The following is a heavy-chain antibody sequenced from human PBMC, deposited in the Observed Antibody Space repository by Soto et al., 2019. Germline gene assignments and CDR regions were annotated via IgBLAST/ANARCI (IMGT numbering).Heavy chain of an antibody. CDR2: INNDGSST. Sequence: EVQLVESGGGLVQPGGSLRLSCAASGFTFSSYWMNWVRQAPGKGLVWVSRINNDGSSTNYADSVKGRFTISRDNAKNTLYLKMNSLRAEDTAVYYCARQWGGMDVWGQGTTVTVSS. D-gene: IGHD3-16*01. CDR3: ARQWGGMDV. J-gene: IGHJ6*02. CDR1: GFTFSSYW. V-gene: IGHV3-74*01.